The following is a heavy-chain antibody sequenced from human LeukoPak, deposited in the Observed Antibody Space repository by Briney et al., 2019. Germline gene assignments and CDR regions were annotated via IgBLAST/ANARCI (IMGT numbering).Heavy chain of an antibody. CDR2: IYSSGST. CDR3: ARDGKGFDI. CDR1: GGSINNYY. Sequence: SETLSLTCTVSGGSINNYYWSWIRQPPGEGLEWIGCIYSSGSTNYNPSLKSRVTISVDTSKNHFSLRLKSVTAADTAVYYCARDGKGFDIWGQGTMVTVSS. V-gene: IGHV4-59*01. D-gene: IGHD1-1*01. J-gene: IGHJ3*02.